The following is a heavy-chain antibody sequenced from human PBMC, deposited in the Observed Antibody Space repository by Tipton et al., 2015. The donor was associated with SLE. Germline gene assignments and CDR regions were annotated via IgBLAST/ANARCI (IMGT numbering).Heavy chain of an antibody. J-gene: IGHJ3*02. CDR3: VRVIVPASRGAFDI. Sequence: GLVKPSETLSLTCAVYGGSFSTYYWTWVRQPPGKGLEWIGEINHSGDTNYNPSLKSRVTISVDTSNNQLYLRLSSVTAADTALYYCVRVIVPASRGAFDIWGQGTMVTVSS. D-gene: IGHD2-2*01. CDR2: INHSGDT. CDR1: GGSFSTYY. V-gene: IGHV4-34*10.